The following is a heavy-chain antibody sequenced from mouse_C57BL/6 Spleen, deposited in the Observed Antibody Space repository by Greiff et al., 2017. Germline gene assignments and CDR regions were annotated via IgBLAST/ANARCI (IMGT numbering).Heavy chain of an antibody. J-gene: IGHJ1*03. CDR3: ARRGTTVVASGYCDV. V-gene: IGHV1-61*01. Sequence: VQLQQPGAELVRPGSSVQLSCKASGYTFTSYWMDWVKQRPGQGLEWIGNIYPSDSETHYNQKFQDKATFTVDKYTSTAYMQLSSLTSEDSAVYYCARRGTTVVASGYCDVGGRGTTVTVSS. CDR1: GYTFTSYW. CDR2: IYPSDSET. D-gene: IGHD1-1*01.